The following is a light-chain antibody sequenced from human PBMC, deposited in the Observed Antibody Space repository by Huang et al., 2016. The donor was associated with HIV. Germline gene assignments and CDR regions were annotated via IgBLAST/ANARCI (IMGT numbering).Light chain of an antibody. CDR2: DAS. J-gene: IGKJ4*01. CDR3: LQHNGHPLT. CDR1: QGISNR. Sequence: DIQMTQSPSVMSASVGDRVTISCRASQGISNRLVWFQQKPGRVPKRLIHDASSLESGVPTMFIGSGSGTEFTLTINSLQPEDFATYCLQHNGHPLTFGGGTRVEIK. V-gene: IGKV1-17*03.